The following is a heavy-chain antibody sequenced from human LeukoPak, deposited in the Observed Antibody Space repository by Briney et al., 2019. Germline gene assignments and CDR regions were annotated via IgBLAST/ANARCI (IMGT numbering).Heavy chain of an antibody. Sequence: SETLSLTCTVSGGSISSYYWSWIRQPPGKGLEWIGYIYYSGSTNYNPSLKSRVTISVDTSKNQFSLKLSSVTAADTAVYYCARTYYYDSSGYGVNYYFDYWGQGTLVTVPS. CDR2: IYYSGST. J-gene: IGHJ4*02. CDR3: ARTYYYDSSGYGVNYYFDY. CDR1: GGSISSYY. D-gene: IGHD3-22*01. V-gene: IGHV4-59*01.